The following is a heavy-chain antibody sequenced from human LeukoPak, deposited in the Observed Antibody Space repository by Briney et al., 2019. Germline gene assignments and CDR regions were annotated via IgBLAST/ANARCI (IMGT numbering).Heavy chain of an antibody. D-gene: IGHD7-27*01. J-gene: IGHJ4*02. CDR2: MYTSGST. V-gene: IGHV4-4*07. CDR1: GASISSPY. CDR3: ARDPSLGSYFDY. Sequence: SETLSLTCTVSGASISSPYWNWIRQPAGKGLEWIGRMYTSGSTNYNPSLKSRVTMSLDTSKNQFSLKLSSMTAADTAVYFCARDPSLGSYFDYWGQGTLVTVSS.